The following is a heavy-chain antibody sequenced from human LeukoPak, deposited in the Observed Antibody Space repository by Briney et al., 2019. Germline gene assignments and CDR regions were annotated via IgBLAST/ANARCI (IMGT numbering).Heavy chain of an antibody. Sequence: GGSLRLSCAASGFSFSNYAMSWVRQAPGKGLEWVSAIGGSGGSTYYADSVKGRFTISRDNSKNTLYLQMNSLRAEDTAVYYCATCSTSGGYYYYGMDVWGQGTTVTVSS. D-gene: IGHD2-2*01. CDR2: IGGSGGST. CDR1: GFSFSNYA. J-gene: IGHJ6*02. CDR3: ATCSTSGGYYYYGMDV. V-gene: IGHV3-23*01.